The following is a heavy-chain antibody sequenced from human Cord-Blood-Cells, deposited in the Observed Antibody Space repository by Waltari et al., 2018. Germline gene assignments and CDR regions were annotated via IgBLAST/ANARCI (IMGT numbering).Heavy chain of an antibody. D-gene: IGHD3-3*01. Sequence: QMQLVQSGPEVKKPGTSVKVSCKASGFTFTSSAVQWVRQARGHRLEWIGWIVVGSGNTNYAQKFQERVTITRDMSTSTAYMELSSLRSEDTAVYYCAARRYYDFWSGYPNWFDPRGQGTLVTVSS. CDR3: AARRYYDFWSGYPNWFDP. J-gene: IGHJ5*02. CDR1: GFTFTSSA. V-gene: IGHV1-58*01. CDR2: IVVGSGNT.